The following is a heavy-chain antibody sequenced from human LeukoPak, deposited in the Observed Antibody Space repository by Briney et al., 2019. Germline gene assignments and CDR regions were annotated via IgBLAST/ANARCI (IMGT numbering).Heavy chain of an antibody. CDR2: IYYSGST. J-gene: IGHJ4*02. CDR1: GGSISSSSYY. V-gene: IGHV4-39*07. CDR3: ARESLYGGGLIDY. D-gene: IGHD3-10*02. Sequence: SETLSLTCTVSGGSISSSSYYWGWIRQPPGKGLEWIGSIYYSGSTYYNPSLKSRVTISVDTSKNQFSLKLSSVTAADTAVYYCARESLYGGGLIDYWGQGTLVTVSS.